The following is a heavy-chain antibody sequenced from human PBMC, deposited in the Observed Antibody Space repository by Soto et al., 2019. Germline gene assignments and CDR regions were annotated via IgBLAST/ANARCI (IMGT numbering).Heavy chain of an antibody. CDR2: ISYDGSNK. CDR1: GFTFSSYA. Sequence: GGSLRLSCAASGFTFSSYAMHWVRQAPGKGLEWVAVISYDGSNKYYADSVKGRFTISRDNSKNTLYLQMNSLRAEDTAVYYCATGLGYCSSTSCYHETDPPYWGQGTLVTVSS. J-gene: IGHJ4*02. V-gene: IGHV3-30-3*01. CDR3: ATGLGYCSSTSCYHETDPPY. D-gene: IGHD2-2*01.